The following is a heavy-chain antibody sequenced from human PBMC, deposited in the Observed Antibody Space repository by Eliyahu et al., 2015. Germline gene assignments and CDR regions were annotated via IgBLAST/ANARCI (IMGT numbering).Heavy chain of an antibody. CDR3: ASAATVTFDY. V-gene: IGHV4-34*01. CDR2: INHSGST. Sequence: QVQLQQWGAGLLKPSEXLSXTXAVYGGSFSXYYWSWXRQPPGKXLEWIGEINHSGSTNYNPSLKSRVTISVDTSKNQFSLKLSSVTAADTAVYYCASAATVTFDYWGQGTLVTVSS. CDR1: GGSFSXYY. J-gene: IGHJ4*02. D-gene: IGHD4-17*01.